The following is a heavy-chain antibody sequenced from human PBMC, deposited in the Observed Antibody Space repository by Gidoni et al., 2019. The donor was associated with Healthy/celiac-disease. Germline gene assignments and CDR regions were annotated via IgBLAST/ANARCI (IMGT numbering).Heavy chain of an antibody. J-gene: IGHJ4*02. D-gene: IGHD3-16*01. CDR1: CGSISSYY. Sequence: QVQLPASGPGLVKPSETLSLTCPVPCGSISSYYWSWIRQPPGKGLEWIGYIYYSGSTNYNPSLKSRVTISVDTSKNQFSLKLSSVTAADTAVYYCASGGDGYNSGPIDYWGQGTLVTVSS. CDR3: ASGGDGYNSGPIDY. CDR2: IYYSGST. V-gene: IGHV4-59*01.